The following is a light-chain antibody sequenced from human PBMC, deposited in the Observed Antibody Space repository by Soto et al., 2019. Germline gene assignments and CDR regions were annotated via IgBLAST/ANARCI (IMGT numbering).Light chain of an antibody. V-gene: IGKV3-20*01. CDR2: GAS. Sequence: EIVLTQSPGTLSLSAGETATLSCRPSQTVSSTYFAWYQQKPGQAPRLLIFGASSRASGIPDRFSGSGSGTDFTLTISRLEPEDFAVYYCQQYGRSLFTFGQGTRLEIK. J-gene: IGKJ5*01. CDR3: QQYGRSLFT. CDR1: QTVSSTY.